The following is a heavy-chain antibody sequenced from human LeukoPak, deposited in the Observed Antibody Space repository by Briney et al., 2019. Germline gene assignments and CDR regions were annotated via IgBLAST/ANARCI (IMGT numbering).Heavy chain of an antibody. Sequence: GGSLRLSCAASGFTFSSYAMHWVRQAPGKGLEYVSVISGNGGSTFYANSVEGRFTISRDISKNTLYLQMGSLGAEDMAVYYCARAPYSGSYSDYWGQGTLVTVSS. CDR1: GFTFSSYA. CDR2: ISGNGGST. J-gene: IGHJ4*02. V-gene: IGHV3-64*01. D-gene: IGHD1-26*01. CDR3: ARAPYSGSYSDY.